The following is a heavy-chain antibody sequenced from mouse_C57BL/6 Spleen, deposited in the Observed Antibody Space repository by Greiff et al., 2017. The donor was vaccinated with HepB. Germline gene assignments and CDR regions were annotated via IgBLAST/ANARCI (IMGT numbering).Heavy chain of an antibody. CDR1: GFTFSSYA. Sequence: EVKLQESGGGLVKPGGSLKLSCAASGFTFSSYAMSWVRQTPEKRLEWVATISDGGSYTYYPDNVKGRFTISRDNAKNNLYLQMSHLKSEDTAMYYCARDRTTVPYYFDYWGQGTTLTVSS. V-gene: IGHV5-4*01. J-gene: IGHJ2*01. CDR2: ISDGGSYT. D-gene: IGHD1-1*01. CDR3: ARDRTTVPYYFDY.